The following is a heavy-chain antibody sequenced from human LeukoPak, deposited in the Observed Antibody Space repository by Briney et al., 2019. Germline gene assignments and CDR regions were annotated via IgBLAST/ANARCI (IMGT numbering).Heavy chain of an antibody. Sequence: SETLSLTCAVYGGSFSGYYWSWIRQPPGKGLEWIGEINHSGSTNYNPSLKSRVTMSVDTSKNQFSLKLSSVTAADTAVYYCARMYDWSGAWFDPWGQGTLVTVSS. CDR2: INHSGST. CDR1: GGSFSGYY. J-gene: IGHJ5*02. D-gene: IGHD1-1*01. CDR3: ARMYDWSGAWFDP. V-gene: IGHV4-34*01.